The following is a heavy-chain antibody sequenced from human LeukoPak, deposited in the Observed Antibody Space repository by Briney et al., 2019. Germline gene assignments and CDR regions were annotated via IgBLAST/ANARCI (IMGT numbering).Heavy chain of an antibody. J-gene: IGHJ6*02. V-gene: IGHV4-59*01. Sequence: SETLSLTCTVSGGSISSYYWSWIRQPPGKGLEWIGYIYYSGSTNYNPSLKSRVTISVDTSKNQFSLKLSSVTAADTAVYYYARGGSYYYGMDVWGQGTTVTVSS. CDR2: IYYSGST. CDR1: GGSISSYY. CDR3: ARGGSYYYGMDV.